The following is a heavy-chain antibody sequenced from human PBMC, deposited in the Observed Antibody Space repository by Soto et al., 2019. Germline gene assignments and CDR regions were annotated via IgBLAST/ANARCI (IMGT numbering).Heavy chain of an antibody. J-gene: IGHJ5*02. Sequence: ASVKVSCKASGGTFSSYAITWVRQAPGQGFEWMGWISAYNGDTNYAQKLQGRVTMTTDASTSTAYLELRSLRSDDTAVYYCARDAYVAAAVYFGWFDPWGQGTLVTVSS. V-gene: IGHV1-18*01. CDR1: GGTFSSYA. D-gene: IGHD6-13*01. CDR2: ISAYNGDT. CDR3: ARDAYVAAAVYFGWFDP.